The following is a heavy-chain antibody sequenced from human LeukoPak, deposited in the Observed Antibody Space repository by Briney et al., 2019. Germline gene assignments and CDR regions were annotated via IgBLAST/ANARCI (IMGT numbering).Heavy chain of an antibody. V-gene: IGHV3-21*01. CDR3: ARGYCSGGSCYEAFDI. J-gene: IGHJ3*02. Sequence: GGSLRLSCAPSGFTFSSYSMNWVRQAPGKGLEWVSSISSSSSYIYYADSVKGRFTISRNNAKNSLYLQMNSLRAEDTAAYYCARGYCSGGSCYEAFDIWGQGTMVTVSS. D-gene: IGHD2-15*01. CDR1: GFTFSSYS. CDR2: ISSSSSYI.